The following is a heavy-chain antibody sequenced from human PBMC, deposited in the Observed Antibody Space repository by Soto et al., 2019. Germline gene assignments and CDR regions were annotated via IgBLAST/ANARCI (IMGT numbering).Heavy chain of an antibody. Sequence: QVQLVQSGAEVKKPGASVKVSCKASGYTFTSYGISWVRQAPGQGLEWMGWISAYNGNTNYAQRLQGRVSMTTDTSTSTAYMELRSLRSDDTAVYYCARDSTVTTLYYYYNMDVWGKGTTVTVSS. V-gene: IGHV1-18*01. CDR3: ARDSTVTTLYYYYNMDV. CDR2: ISAYNGNT. CDR1: GYTFTSYG. J-gene: IGHJ6*03. D-gene: IGHD4-17*01.